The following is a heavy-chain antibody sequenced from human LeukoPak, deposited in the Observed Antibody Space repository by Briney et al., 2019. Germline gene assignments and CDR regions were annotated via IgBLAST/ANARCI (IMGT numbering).Heavy chain of an antibody. J-gene: IGHJ4*02. D-gene: IGHD6-13*01. CDR2: ISSSSSYI. Sequence: GGSLRLSCAASGFTFSSYSMTWVRQAPGKGLEWVSSISSSSSYIYYADSVKGRFTISRDNAKNSLYLQMNSLRAEDTAVYYCAGGQQLVLNGYWGQGTLVTVSS. CDR3: AGGQQLVLNGY. V-gene: IGHV3-21*01. CDR1: GFTFSSYS.